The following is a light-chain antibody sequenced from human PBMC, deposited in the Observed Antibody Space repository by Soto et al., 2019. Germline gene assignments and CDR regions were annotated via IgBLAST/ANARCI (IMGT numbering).Light chain of an antibody. CDR1: QGISSY. J-gene: IGKJ5*01. Sequence: AIRMTQSPSSLSASTGDRVTITCRASQGISSYLAWYQQKPGKAPKLLIYAASTLQSGVPSRFSGSGSGTDFTLTISCLQSGDFATYYCQQSYSTPITFGQGTRLEIK. CDR3: QQSYSTPIT. CDR2: AAS. V-gene: IGKV1-8*01.